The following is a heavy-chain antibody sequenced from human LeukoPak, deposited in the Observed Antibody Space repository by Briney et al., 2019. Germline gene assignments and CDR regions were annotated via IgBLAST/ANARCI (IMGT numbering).Heavy chain of an antibody. CDR2: IYYSGST. V-gene: IGHV4-59*07. J-gene: IGHJ3*02. CDR1: GDPISSYY. CDR3: ASGKYYYDSSDAFDI. D-gene: IGHD3-22*01. Sequence: PSDTLSLTCTVSGDPISSYYWRWIRQPPGKGLEGIGYIYYSGSTNYNPSLKSRVTISVDTSKNQFSLKLSSVTAADTAVYYCASGKYYYDSSDAFDIWGQGTMVTVSS.